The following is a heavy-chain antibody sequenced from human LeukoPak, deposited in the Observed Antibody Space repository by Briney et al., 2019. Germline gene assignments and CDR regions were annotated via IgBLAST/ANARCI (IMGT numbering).Heavy chain of an antibody. D-gene: IGHD1-14*01. CDR1: GFTFSSYA. CDR3: AREALSRRTPYWYFDL. Sequence: GGSLRLSCAASGFTFSSYAMHWVRQAPGKGLEWVAVISYDGSNKYYADSVKGRFTISRDNSKNTLYLQMNSLRVEDTAVYYCAREALSRRTPYWYFDLWGRGTLVTVS. CDR2: ISYDGSNK. V-gene: IGHV3-30-3*01. J-gene: IGHJ2*01.